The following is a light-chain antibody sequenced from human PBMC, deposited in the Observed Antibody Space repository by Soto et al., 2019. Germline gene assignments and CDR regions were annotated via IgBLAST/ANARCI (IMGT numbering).Light chain of an antibody. V-gene: IGKV4-1*01. CDR1: QSVLYSSNNKNY. CDR3: QKCYNPPYT. J-gene: IGKJ2*01. Sequence: DIVMTQSPDSLAVSLGERATINCKSSQSVLYSSNNKNYLAWYQQKPGQPPKLLIYWASTRESGVPDRFSGSGSGKVFPLTISSLQAEDVAVYYCQKCYNPPYTFGQGTKVEIK. CDR2: WAS.